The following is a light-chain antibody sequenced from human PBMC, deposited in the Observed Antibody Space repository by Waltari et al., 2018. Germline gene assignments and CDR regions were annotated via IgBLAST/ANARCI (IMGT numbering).Light chain of an antibody. CDR1: QTISIY. V-gene: IGKV1-5*03. J-gene: IGKJ2*01. CDR2: KAS. CDR3: QQYHSYSPYT. Sequence: IQMTQSPSTLSASVGDRVTIPCRASQTISIYLVWYQQKPGKAPNLLIYKASTLESGVPSRFSGSGSGTEFTLTISSLQPDDFATYYCQQYHSYSPYTFGQGTKLDIK.